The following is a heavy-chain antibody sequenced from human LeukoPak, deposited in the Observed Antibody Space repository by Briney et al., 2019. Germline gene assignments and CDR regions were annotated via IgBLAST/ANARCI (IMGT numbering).Heavy chain of an antibody. Sequence: GGSQRLSCAASGFTFSSYAMSWVRHAPGKALEWVSGISTSGASTPNADSVKGRFTISRDNPRNTLYMQMNSLRAEDTALYYCAIMHPYYDGSGYWVQWGQGTLVTVSS. CDR2: ISTSGAST. CDR1: GFTFSSYA. J-gene: IGHJ4*02. CDR3: AIMHPYYDGSGYWVQ. V-gene: IGHV3-23*01. D-gene: IGHD3-22*01.